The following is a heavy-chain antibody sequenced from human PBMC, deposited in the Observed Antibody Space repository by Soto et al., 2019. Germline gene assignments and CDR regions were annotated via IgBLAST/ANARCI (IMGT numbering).Heavy chain of an antibody. CDR3: ARGFTYYDILTGFDY. Sequence: SETLSLTCTVSGGSISSSSYDWGWIRQPPGKGLEWIGSIYYSGSTYYNPSLKSRVTISVDTSKNQFSLKLSSVTAADTAVYYCARGFTYYDILTGFDYWGQGTLVTVSS. CDR1: GGSISSSSYD. V-gene: IGHV4-39*01. D-gene: IGHD3-9*01. J-gene: IGHJ4*02. CDR2: IYYSGST.